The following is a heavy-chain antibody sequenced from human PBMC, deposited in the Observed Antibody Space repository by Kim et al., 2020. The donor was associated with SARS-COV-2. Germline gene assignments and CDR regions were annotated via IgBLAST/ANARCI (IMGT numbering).Heavy chain of an antibody. Sequence: GGSLRLSCAASGFTVSSNYMSWVRQAPGKGLEWVSVLYSGGSTNYADSVKGRFTISRDNSKNTVYLEMNSLRAEDTAVYYCASLSGSYYYFDYWGQGTLVTVSS. D-gene: IGHD1-26*01. CDR3: ASLSGSYYYFDY. CDR2: LYSGGST. V-gene: IGHV3-53*01. CDR1: GFTVSSNY. J-gene: IGHJ4*02.